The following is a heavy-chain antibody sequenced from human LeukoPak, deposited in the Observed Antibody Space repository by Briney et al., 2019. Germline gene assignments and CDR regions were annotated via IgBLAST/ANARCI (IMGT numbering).Heavy chain of an antibody. D-gene: IGHD1-1*01. CDR1: GGSISSGGYY. J-gene: IGHJ4*02. V-gene: IGHV4-31*03. CDR2: IYYSGST. Sequence: PSETLSLTCTVSGGSISSGGYYWSWIRQHPGKGLEWIGYIYYSGSTYYNPSLKSRVTISVDTSKNQFSLRLSSVTAADTAVYYCARQLELRPYYFDYWGQGTLVTVSS. CDR3: ARQLELRPYYFDY.